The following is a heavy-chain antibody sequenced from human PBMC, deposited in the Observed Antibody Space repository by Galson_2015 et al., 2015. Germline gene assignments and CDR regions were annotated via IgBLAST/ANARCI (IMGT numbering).Heavy chain of an antibody. J-gene: IGHJ5*02. CDR1: GYRFPSYW. Sequence: QSGAEVKKPGESLNISCKASGYRFPSYWLGWVRHMPGKGLEWMGFIYPGDSDTRVNPSLQGQVTISADTSISTAYMQWSSLKASATAMYDCARTDFLGQEGWFDPWGQGTLVTVSS. V-gene: IGHV5-51*01. CDR2: IYPGDSDT. CDR3: ARTDFLGQEGWFDP. D-gene: IGHD3-3*01.